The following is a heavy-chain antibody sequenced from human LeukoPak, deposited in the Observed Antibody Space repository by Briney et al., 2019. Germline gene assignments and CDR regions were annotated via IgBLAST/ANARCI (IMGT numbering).Heavy chain of an antibody. CDR2: IYPHDFNV. CDR3: TRREYNDYWTAFPF. Sequence: GASLQISCKTSGYIFSNYWIAWVRQTPGKGLEWMGIIYPHDFNVKYSPSFQGHVTISVDKSVSTAYLQWNTLKASDTATYFCTRREYNDYWTAFPFWGQGTEVAVSS. D-gene: IGHD2/OR15-2a*01. CDR1: GYIFSNYW. J-gene: IGHJ4*02. V-gene: IGHV5-51*01.